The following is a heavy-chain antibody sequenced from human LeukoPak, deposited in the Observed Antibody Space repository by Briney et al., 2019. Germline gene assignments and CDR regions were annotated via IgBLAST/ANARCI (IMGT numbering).Heavy chain of an antibody. CDR3: ARDFRRFGELLRYYYYMDV. CDR1: GFTFSSYS. CDR2: ISSSSSYI. Sequence: GGSLRLSCAASGFTFSSYSMNWVRQAPGKGLEWASSISSSSSYIYYADSVKGRFTISRDNAKNSLYLQMNSLRAEDTAVYYCARDFRRFGELLRYYYYMDVWGKGTTVTVSS. V-gene: IGHV3-21*01. D-gene: IGHD3-10*01. J-gene: IGHJ6*03.